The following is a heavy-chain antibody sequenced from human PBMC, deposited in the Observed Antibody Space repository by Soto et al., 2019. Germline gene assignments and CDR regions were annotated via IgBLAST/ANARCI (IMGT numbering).Heavy chain of an antibody. V-gene: IGHV4-34*01. D-gene: IGHD4-17*01. J-gene: IGHJ4*02. CDR1: GGSVSGRY. Sequence: QVQLQQRGAGLLRPSETLSLTCDVYGGSVSGRYWSWLRQTPGKGLEWIGEADHSGGTNYSPALRSRLTILVDMSNKQFPLKLTSVTAADTAVYYCARGGVTTPFDYWGRGTLVTVS. CDR2: ADHSGGT. CDR3: ARGGVTTPFDY.